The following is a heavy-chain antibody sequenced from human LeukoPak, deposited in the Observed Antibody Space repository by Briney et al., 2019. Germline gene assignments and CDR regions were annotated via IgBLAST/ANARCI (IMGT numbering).Heavy chain of an antibody. J-gene: IGHJ3*02. D-gene: IGHD3-22*01. V-gene: IGHV3-23*01. CDR2: ISGSGAST. Sequence: GGSLRLSCAASGFTFSSYAMSWVRQAPGKGLEWVSAISGSGASTYYADSVKGRFTISRDNSKNTLYLQMNSLRAEDTAVYYCAKEDRIYDSSGYYYVFGAFDIWGQGTMVTVSS. CDR3: AKEDRIYDSSGYYYVFGAFDI. CDR1: GFTFSSYA.